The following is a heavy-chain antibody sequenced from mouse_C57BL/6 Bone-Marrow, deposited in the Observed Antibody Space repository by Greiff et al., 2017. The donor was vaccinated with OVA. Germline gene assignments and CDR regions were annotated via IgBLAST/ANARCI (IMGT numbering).Heavy chain of an antibody. CDR3: AREGGGNFWFAY. D-gene: IGHD2-1*01. CDR2: LSDGGSYT. V-gene: IGHV5-4*01. Sequence: DVKLVESGGGLVKPGGSLKLSCAASGFTFSSYAMSWVRQTPEKRLEWVATLSDGGSYTYYPDNVKGRFTISRDNAKNNLYLQMSHLKSEDTAMYYCAREGGGNFWFAYWGQGTLVTVSA. CDR1: GFTFSSYA. J-gene: IGHJ3*01.